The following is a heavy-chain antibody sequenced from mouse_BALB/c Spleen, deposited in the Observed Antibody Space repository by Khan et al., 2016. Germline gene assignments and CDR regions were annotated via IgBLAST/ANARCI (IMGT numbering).Heavy chain of an antibody. J-gene: IGHJ4*01. V-gene: IGHV3-8*02. CDR2: ISHSGST. Sequence: EVQLQESGPSLVKLSQTLSLTCSVTGDSITSGYWNWIRKFPGNKLEYMGYISHSGSTYYNPSLKSRISITRDTSKNQYYLQLNSVTTADTATYYCARYDGSTYVGGMDYWGQGTSVTVSS. CDR3: ARYDGSTYVGGMDY. CDR1: GDSITSGY. D-gene: IGHD1-1*01.